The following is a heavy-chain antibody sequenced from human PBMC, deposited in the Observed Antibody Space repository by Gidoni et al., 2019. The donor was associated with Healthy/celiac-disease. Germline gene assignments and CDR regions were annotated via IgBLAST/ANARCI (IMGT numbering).Heavy chain of an antibody. V-gene: IGHV4-39*01. Sequence: QLQLQESGPGLVKPSETLSLTCTVSGGSISSSSYYWGWIRQPPGKGLEWIGSIYYSGSTYYNPSLKSRVTISVDTSKNQFSLKLSSVTAADTAVYYCAVVTGGYYEFDYWGQGTLVTVSS. J-gene: IGHJ4*02. CDR3: AVVTGGYYEFDY. CDR2: IYYSGST. D-gene: IGHD3-22*01. CDR1: GGSISSSSYY.